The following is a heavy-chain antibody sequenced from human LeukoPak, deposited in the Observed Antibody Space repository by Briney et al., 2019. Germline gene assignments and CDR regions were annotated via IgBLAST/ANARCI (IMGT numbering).Heavy chain of an antibody. V-gene: IGHV1-2*02. CDR2: INPNSGGT. Sequence: ASVKVSCKASGYTFTGYYMHWVRQAPGQGLEWMGWINPNSGGTNYAQKFQGRVTMTRDTSISTAYMELSRLRSDDTAVYYCARDRVKMATIDYYYYYMDVWGKGTTVTVSS. CDR3: ARDRVKMATIDYYYYYMDV. CDR1: GYTFTGYY. J-gene: IGHJ6*03. D-gene: IGHD5-24*01.